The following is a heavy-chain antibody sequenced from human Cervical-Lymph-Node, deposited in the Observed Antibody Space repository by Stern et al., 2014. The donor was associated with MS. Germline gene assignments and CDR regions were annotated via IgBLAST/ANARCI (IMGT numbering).Heavy chain of an antibody. J-gene: IGHJ5*02. CDR1: GYTFTSYA. Sequence: QVQLVQSGAEVKKPGASVKVSYKASGYTFTSYAIHWVRQAPGQRLEWMGRINTANGDTYYSEKFQGRVTFTRDTSANTAYMELFSLTSEDTTVYYCGRGQQSFDPWGQGTLVTVSA. D-gene: IGHD6-13*01. CDR3: GRGQQSFDP. CDR2: INTANGDT. V-gene: IGHV1-3*04.